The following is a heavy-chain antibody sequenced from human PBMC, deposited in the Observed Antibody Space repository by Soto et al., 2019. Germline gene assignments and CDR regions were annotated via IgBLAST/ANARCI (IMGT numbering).Heavy chain of an antibody. V-gene: IGHV4-31*03. J-gene: IGHJ4*02. Sequence: QVQLQESGPGLVKPSQTLSLTCTVSGGSISSGGYYWSWIRQHPGKGLEWVGYIYYSGSTYYNPSLKSRVTISIATSKNQVSLNLSSVTAADAAVFYCARGAPLIRDCDYWGQGTLVTVSS. CDR2: IYYSGST. D-gene: IGHD3-3*02. CDR3: ARGAPLIRDCDY. CDR1: GGSISSGGYY.